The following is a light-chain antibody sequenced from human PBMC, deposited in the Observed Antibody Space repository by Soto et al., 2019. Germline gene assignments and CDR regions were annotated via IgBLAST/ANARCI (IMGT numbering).Light chain of an antibody. Sequence: EIVMTQSPATLSVSPGERATLSCRASQSVSSNLAWYQQKPGQSPRLLIYGASTRASGIRARFSGSGSETAFTLTSSSLQSEDFALYYRQQHNNLYTFFQGTKLESK. J-gene: IGKJ2*01. CDR3: QQHNNLYT. CDR1: QSVSSN. CDR2: GAS. V-gene: IGKV3-15*01.